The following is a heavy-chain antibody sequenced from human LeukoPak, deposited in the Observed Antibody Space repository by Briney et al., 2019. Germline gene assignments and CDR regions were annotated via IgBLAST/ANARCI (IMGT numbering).Heavy chain of an antibody. V-gene: IGHV3-33*01. CDR2: AYGDGHNK. J-gene: IGHJ4*02. CDR1: GFSFTTYG. D-gene: IGHD3-22*01. Sequence: GGSLRLSCATSGFSFTTYGMHWVRQAPGKGLEWLAVAYGDGHNKYYADSVKGRFTISKGLSKNTLFVQMNSLRAEDTAVYYCATGSGYFYGHWGQGTLVTVSS. CDR3: ATGSGYFYGH.